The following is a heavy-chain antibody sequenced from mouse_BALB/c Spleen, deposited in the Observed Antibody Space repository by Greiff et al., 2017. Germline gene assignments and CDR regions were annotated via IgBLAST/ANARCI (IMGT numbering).Heavy chain of an antibody. CDR3: ARYDGALYYFDD. J-gene: IGHJ2*01. V-gene: IGHV14-3*02. CDR2: IDPANGNT. Sequence: VQLQQSGAELVKPGASVKLSCTASGFNIKDTYMHWVKQRPEQGLEWIGRIDPANGNTKYDPKFQGKATITADTSSNTAYLQLSSLTSEDTAVYYCARYDGALYYFDDWGQGTTLTVSS. D-gene: IGHD2-3*01. CDR1: GFNIKDTY.